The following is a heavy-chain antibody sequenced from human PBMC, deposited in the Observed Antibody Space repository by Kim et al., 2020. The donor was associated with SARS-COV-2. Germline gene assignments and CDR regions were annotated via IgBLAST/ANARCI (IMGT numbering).Heavy chain of an antibody. D-gene: IGHD6-13*01. CDR2: IIPIFGTA. Sequence: SVKVSCKASGGTFSSYAISWVRQAPGQGLEWMGGIIPIFGTANYAQKFQGRVTITADESTSTAYMELSSLRSEDTAVYYCARDLAFVDGSSWYPPNWFDPWGQGTLVTVSS. J-gene: IGHJ5*02. V-gene: IGHV1-69*13. CDR3: ARDLAFVDGSSWYPPNWFDP. CDR1: GGTFSSYA.